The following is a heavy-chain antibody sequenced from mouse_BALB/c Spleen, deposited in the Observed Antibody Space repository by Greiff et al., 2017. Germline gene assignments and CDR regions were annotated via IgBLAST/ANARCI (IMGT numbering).Heavy chain of an antibody. CDR1: GFTFSSYG. D-gene: IGHD3-1*01. CDR2: ISSGGSYT. CDR3: ARRGGSYYFDY. Sequence: EVQRVESGGGLVKPGGSLKLSCAASGFTFSSYGMSWVRQTPDKRLEWVATISSGGSYTYYPDSVKGRFTISRDNAKNTLYLQMSSLKSEDTAMYYCARRGGSYYFDYWGQGTTLTVSS. V-gene: IGHV5-6*01. J-gene: IGHJ2*01.